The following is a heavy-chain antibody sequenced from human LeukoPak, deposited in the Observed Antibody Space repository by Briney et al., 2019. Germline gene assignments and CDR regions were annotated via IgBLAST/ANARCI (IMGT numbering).Heavy chain of an antibody. CDR2: IYPGDSDT. CDR1: GYNFNTYW. D-gene: IGHD4-23*01. V-gene: IGHV5-51*01. CDR3: ARHRDYDGSSYFDY. J-gene: IGHJ4*02. Sequence: GESLQTSCEVSGYNFNTYWIGWVRQMPGKGLEWMGIIYPGDSDTRYSPSFQGQVTISADTSLTTAYLQWSSLKASDTAMYYCARHRDYDGSSYFDYWGQGTLVSVSS.